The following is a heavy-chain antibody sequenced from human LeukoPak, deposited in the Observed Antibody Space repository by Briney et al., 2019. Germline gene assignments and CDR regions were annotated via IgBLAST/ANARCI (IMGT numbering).Heavy chain of an antibody. CDR2: IYYSGST. V-gene: IGHV4-59*08. Sequence: SETLSLTCTVSGGSISSYYWSWIRQPPGKGLEWIGYIYYSGSTNYNPSLKSRVTISEDTSKNQFSLKLSSVTAADTAVYYCARGEGSWYYGMDVWGQGTTVTVS. CDR1: GGSISSYY. CDR3: ARGEGSWYYGMDV. D-gene: IGHD6-13*01. J-gene: IGHJ6*02.